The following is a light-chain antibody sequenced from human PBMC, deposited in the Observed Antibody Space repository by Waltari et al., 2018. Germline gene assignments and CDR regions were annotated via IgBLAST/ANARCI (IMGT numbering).Light chain of an antibody. J-gene: IGLJ2*01. CDR1: SSDAGGYNY. Sequence: QSALTQPASVSGSPGQSITISCTGTSSDAGGYNYVSWYQQHPGKAPKLLIYDVTKRPSGVSNRFSGSKSGNTASLTISGLQAEDEADYYCSSYTTGSTPFVVFGGGTKLTVL. CDR2: DVT. CDR3: SSYTTGSTPFVV. V-gene: IGLV2-14*03.